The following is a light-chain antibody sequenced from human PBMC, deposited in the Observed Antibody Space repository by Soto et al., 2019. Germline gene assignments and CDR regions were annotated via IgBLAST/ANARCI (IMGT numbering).Light chain of an antibody. CDR1: NSNIGAGYD. Sequence: QLVLTQPPSVSGAPGQRVTISCTGSNSNIGAGYDLHWYQQFPGAAPKLLIFAYTNRPSGVPDRFSGSKSGTSASLAITGLQADDEADYYCQSFDSSLTAWVFGGGTKVTVL. J-gene: IGLJ3*02. CDR2: AYT. V-gene: IGLV1-40*01. CDR3: QSFDSSLTAWV.